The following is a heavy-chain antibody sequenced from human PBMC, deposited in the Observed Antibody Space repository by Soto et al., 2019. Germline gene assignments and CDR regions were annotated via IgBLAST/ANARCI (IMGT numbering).Heavy chain of an antibody. CDR3: ARGAGALLWFGELLGFDY. CDR1: GGSFSGYY. Sequence: QVQLQQWGAGLLKPSETLSLTCAVYGGSFSGYYWSWIRQPPGKGLEWIGEITHSGSTNYNPSLKSRVTISLDTSKNQCSLKRSSVTAADTAVYYCARGAGALLWFGELLGFDYWGQGTLVTVSS. CDR2: ITHSGST. J-gene: IGHJ4*02. D-gene: IGHD3-10*01. V-gene: IGHV4-34*01.